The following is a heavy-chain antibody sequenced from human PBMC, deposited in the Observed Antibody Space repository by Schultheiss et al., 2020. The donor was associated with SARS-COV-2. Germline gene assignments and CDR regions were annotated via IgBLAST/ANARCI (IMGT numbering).Heavy chain of an antibody. CDR2: IIPIFGTA. CDR3: AREVPPGAGPAPHD. J-gene: IGHJ4*02. V-gene: IGHV1-69*05. CDR1: GYTFTSYD. Sequence: SVKVSCKASGYTFTSYDINWVRQATGQGLEWMGGIIPIFGTANYAQKFQGRVTMTTDTSTTTAYMELRSLRSDDTAVYYCAREVPPGAGPAPHDWGQGTLVTVSS. D-gene: IGHD6-13*01.